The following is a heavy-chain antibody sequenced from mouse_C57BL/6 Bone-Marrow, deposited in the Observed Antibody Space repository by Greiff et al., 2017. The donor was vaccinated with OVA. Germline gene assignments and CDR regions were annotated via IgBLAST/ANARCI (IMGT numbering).Heavy chain of an antibody. CDR1: GYTFTEYT. J-gene: IGHJ3*01. D-gene: IGHD2-5*01. CDR3: ARHEDGAYYSNYCFSWFAY. Sequence: QVQLQQSGAELVKPGASVKLSCKASGYTFTEYTIHWVKQRSGQGLEWIGWFYPGSGSIKYNEKFKDKATLTADKSSSTVYMELSRLTSEDSAVYFCARHEDGAYYSNYCFSWFAYWGQGTLVTVSA. CDR2: FYPGSGSI. V-gene: IGHV1-62-2*01.